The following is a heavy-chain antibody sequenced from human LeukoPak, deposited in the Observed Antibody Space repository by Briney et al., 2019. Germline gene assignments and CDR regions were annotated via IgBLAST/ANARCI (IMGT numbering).Heavy chain of an antibody. V-gene: IGHV3-20*04. D-gene: IGHD1-26*01. Sequence: PGGSLRLSCAASGFIFDDYAMNWVRQVPGKGLEWVSGINWNGDSTGYADSVRGRFTISRDNGKNSLYLQMNSLRAEDTALYYCARAFRGPYSGSCEWGQGTLVTVSS. CDR2: INWNGDST. CDR1: GFIFDDYA. CDR3: ARAFRGPYSGSCE. J-gene: IGHJ4*02.